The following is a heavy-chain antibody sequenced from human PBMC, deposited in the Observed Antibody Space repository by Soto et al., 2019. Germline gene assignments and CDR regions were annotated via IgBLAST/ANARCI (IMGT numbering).Heavy chain of an antibody. CDR1: GYTFTSYY. CDR3: ARLYYDSSGYYYSRYYYGMDG. D-gene: IGHD3-22*01. V-gene: IGHV1-46*01. Sequence: ASVKVSCKASGYTFTSYYMHWVRQAPGQGLEWMGIINPSGGSTSYAQKFQGRVTMTRDTSTSTVYMELSSLRSEDTAVYYCARLYYDSSGYYYSRYYYGMDGWGQGTTVTVSS. CDR2: INPSGGST. J-gene: IGHJ6*02.